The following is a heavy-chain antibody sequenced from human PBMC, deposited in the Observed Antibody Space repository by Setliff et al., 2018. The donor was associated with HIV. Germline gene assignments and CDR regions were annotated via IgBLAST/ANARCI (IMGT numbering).Heavy chain of an antibody. Sequence: GGSLRLSCVDSGITFSSYSMYWVRQAPGKGLEWVSYISSSSSTIYYVDSVKGRFTISRDNARYSLYLQMNSLRAEDTAVYYCARDQSSSWFGFMDVWGKGTTVTVSS. CDR3: ARDQSSSWFGFMDV. CDR2: ISSSSSTI. J-gene: IGHJ6*03. V-gene: IGHV3-48*01. D-gene: IGHD6-13*01. CDR1: GITFSSYS.